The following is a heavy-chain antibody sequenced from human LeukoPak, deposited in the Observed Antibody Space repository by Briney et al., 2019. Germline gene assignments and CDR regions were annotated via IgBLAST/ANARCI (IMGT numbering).Heavy chain of an antibody. D-gene: IGHD5-12*01. CDR2: ISGSGGST. CDR1: GFNFSTYG. J-gene: IGHJ4*02. Sequence: GGSLRLSCAASGFNFSTYGIHWVRQAPGKGLEWVSAISGSGGSTYYADSVKGRFTISRDNSKNTLYLQMNSLRAEDTALYYCARDNGYSAYVYVYWGQGTLVTVSS. V-gene: IGHV3-23*01. CDR3: ARDNGYSAYVYVY.